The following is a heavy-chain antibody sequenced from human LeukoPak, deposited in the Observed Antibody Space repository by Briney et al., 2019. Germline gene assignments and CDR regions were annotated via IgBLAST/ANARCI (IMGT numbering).Heavy chain of an antibody. J-gene: IGHJ4*02. CDR3: AREGGSGYDFDY. D-gene: IGHD5-12*01. Sequence: PSETLSLTCAVYGGSFSGYYWSWIRQPPGKGLEWIGEINHSGSTNYNPSLKSRATISVDTSKNQFSLKLSSVTAADTAVYYCAREGGSGYDFDYWGQGTLVTVSS. CDR1: GGSFSGYY. CDR2: INHSGST. V-gene: IGHV4-34*01.